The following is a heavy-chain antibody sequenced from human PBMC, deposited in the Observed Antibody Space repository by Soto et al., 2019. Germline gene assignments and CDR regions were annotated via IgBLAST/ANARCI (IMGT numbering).Heavy chain of an antibody. CDR2: IIPIFGTA. CDR3: ARPGSSSTSFYTSYYYGMDV. J-gene: IGHJ6*02. D-gene: IGHD2-2*02. V-gene: IGHV1-69*06. Sequence: SVKVSCKASGGTFSSYAISWVRQAPGQGLEWMGGIIPIFGTANYAQKFQGRVTITADKSTSTAYMELSSLRSEDTAVDYCARPGSSSTSFYTSYYYGMDVWGQGTTVTVSS. CDR1: GGTFSSYA.